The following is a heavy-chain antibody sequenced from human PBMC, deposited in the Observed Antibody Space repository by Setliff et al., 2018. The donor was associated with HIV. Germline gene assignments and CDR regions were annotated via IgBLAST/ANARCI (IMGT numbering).Heavy chain of an antibody. V-gene: IGHV4-39*07. CDR3: ARVFVDTAVLRVLEYYFDS. CDR2: IYYSGST. D-gene: IGHD5-18*01. CDR1: GGSISSSSYY. Sequence: SETLSLTCSVSGGSISSSSYYGGWIRQPPGKGLEWIGSIYYSGSTYYNPSLKSRVTISVDTSKKQFSLRMRSVTAADTAVYYCARVFVDTAVLRVLEYYFDSWGRGTLVTVSS. J-gene: IGHJ4*02.